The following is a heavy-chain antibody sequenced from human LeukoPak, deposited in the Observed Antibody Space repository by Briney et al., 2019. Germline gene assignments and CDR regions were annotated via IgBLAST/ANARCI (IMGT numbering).Heavy chain of an antibody. J-gene: IGHJ4*02. CDR3: ARDANWGSPLYYFDY. CDR2: ISSNGGST. CDR1: GFTFSSYA. Sequence: PGGSLRLSCAASGFTFSSYAMHWVRQAPGKGLEYVSAISSNGGSTYYANSVKGRFTISRDNSKNTLYLQMGSLRAEDMAVYYCARDANWGSPLYYFDYWGQGTLVTVS. D-gene: IGHD7-27*01. V-gene: IGHV3-64*01.